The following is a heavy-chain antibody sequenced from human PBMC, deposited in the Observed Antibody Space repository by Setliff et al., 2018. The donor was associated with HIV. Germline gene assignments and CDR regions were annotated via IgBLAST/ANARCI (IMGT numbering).Heavy chain of an antibody. J-gene: IGHJ4*02. CDR1: GYSFTGYN. Sequence: ASVKVSCKASGYSFTGYNLYWVRLAPGQGPEWMGWINPKTAATQYPQDFQGRVTMTSDTSTTTVYMELTRLRSDDTAVYYCARDLFGSWYTGSSGLAHWGQGTLVTVSS. D-gene: IGHD2-2*02. V-gene: IGHV1-2*02. CDR3: ARDLFGSWYTGSSGLAH. CDR2: INPKTAAT.